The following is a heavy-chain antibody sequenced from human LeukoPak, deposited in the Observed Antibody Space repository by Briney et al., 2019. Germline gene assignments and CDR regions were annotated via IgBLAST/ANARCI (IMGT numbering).Heavy chain of an antibody. CDR1: GGSFSGYY. J-gene: IGHJ4*02. D-gene: IGHD3-10*01. CDR2: INHSGST. CDR3: ARVLGKGVSYFDY. V-gene: IGHV4-34*01. Sequence: SETLSLTCAVYGGSFSGYYWSWIRQPPGKGLEWIGEINHSGSTNYNPSLKSRVTISVDTSKNQFSLKLSSVAAADTAVYYGARVLGKGVSYFDYWGQGTLVTVSA.